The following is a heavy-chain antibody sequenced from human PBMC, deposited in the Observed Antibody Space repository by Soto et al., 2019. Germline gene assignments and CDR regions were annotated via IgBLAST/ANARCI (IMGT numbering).Heavy chain of an antibody. J-gene: IGHJ4*02. Sequence: SETLSLTCTVSGGSISSYYWSWIRQPPGKGLEWIGYIYYSGSTNYNPSLKSRVTISVDTSKNQFSLKLSSVTAADTAVYYCARDRSGFDYWGQGTLVTVSS. V-gene: IGHV4-59*01. CDR3: ARDRSGFDY. CDR1: GGSISSYY. CDR2: IYYSGST. D-gene: IGHD3-16*02.